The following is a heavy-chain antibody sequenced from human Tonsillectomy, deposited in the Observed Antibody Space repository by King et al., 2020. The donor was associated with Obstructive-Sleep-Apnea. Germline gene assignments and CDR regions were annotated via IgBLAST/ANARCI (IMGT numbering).Heavy chain of an antibody. CDR1: GYTFTSYY. D-gene: IGHD3-10*01. CDR2: INPSGGST. CDR3: ARDRRYYGSGSSSWFDP. Sequence: QLVQSGAEVKKPGASVKVSCKASGYTFTSYYMHWVRQVPGQGLEWMGIINPSGGSTSYAQKFQGRVTMTRDTSTSTVYMELSRRRSEDTAVYYGARDRRYYGSGSSSWFDPWGQGTLVTVSS. V-gene: IGHV1-46*01. J-gene: IGHJ5*02.